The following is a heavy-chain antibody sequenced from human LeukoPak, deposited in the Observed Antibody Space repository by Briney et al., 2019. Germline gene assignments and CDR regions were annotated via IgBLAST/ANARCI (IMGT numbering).Heavy chain of an antibody. J-gene: IGHJ4*02. CDR1: GFTSSSYG. CDR3: AKDLIVAVTTDDAGFDY. Sequence: GGSLRLSCAASGFTSSSYGMHWVRQAPGKGLEWVAFIRYDGSNKYYADSVKGRFTISRDNSKNTLYLQMNSLRAEDTAVYYCAKDLIVAVTTDDAGFDYWGQGTLVTVSS. V-gene: IGHV3-30*02. CDR2: IRYDGSNK. D-gene: IGHD4-17*01.